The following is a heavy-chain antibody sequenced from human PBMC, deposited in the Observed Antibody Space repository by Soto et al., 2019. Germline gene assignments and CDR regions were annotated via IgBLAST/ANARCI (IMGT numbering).Heavy chain of an antibody. V-gene: IGHV1-18*01. CDR1: GYTFTSYG. CDR2: ISAYNGNT. CDR3: ARDQDYDFWSCYFRRRYNWFDP. Sequence: ASVKVSCKASGYTFTSYGISWVRQAPGQGLEWMGWISAYNGNTNYAQKLQGRVTMTTDTSTSTAYMELRSLRSDDTAVYYCARDQDYDFWSCYFRRRYNWFDPWGQGTLVTAPQ. J-gene: IGHJ5*02. D-gene: IGHD3-3*01.